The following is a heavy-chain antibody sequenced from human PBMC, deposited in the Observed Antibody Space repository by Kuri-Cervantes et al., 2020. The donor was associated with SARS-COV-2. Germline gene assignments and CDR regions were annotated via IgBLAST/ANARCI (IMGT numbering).Heavy chain of an antibody. V-gene: IGHV3-72*01. J-gene: IGHJ4*02. CDR3: ARETCSSTSCYYFDY. Sequence: GGSLRLSCAVSGITVSTNYMDWVRQAPGKGLEWVGRTRNKANSYTTEYAASVKGRFTISRDDSKNSLYLQMNSLKTEDTAVYYCARETCSSTSCYYFDYWGQGTLVTVSS. D-gene: IGHD2-2*01. CDR2: TRNKANSYTT. CDR1: GITVSTNY.